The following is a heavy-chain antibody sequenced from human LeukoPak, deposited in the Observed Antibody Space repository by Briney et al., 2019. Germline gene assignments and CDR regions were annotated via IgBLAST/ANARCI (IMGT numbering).Heavy chain of an antibody. Sequence: GRSLRLSCAASGFTFSSYGMHWVRQAPGKGLEWVAVIWYDGSNKYYADSVKGRFTISRDNSKNTLNLQMNSLRAEDTAVYYCARDMDMTTGAFDIWGQGTMVTVSS. CDR1: GFTFSSYG. CDR2: IWYDGSNK. V-gene: IGHV3-33*01. CDR3: ARDMDMTTGAFDI. J-gene: IGHJ3*02. D-gene: IGHD1-1*01.